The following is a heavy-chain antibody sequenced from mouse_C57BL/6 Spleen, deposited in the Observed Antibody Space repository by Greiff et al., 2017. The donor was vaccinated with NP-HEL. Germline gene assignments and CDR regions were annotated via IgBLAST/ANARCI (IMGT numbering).Heavy chain of an antibody. CDR3: ARSGGNSAWFAY. J-gene: IGHJ3*01. V-gene: IGHV1-59*01. D-gene: IGHD2-1*01. CDR1: GYTFTSYW. CDR2: IDPSDSYT. Sequence: VQLQQPGAELVRPGTSVKLSCKASGYTFTSYWMHWVKQRPGQGLEWIGVIDPSDSYTNYNQKFKGKATLTVDTSSSTAYMQLSSLTSEDSAVYYCARSGGNSAWFAYWGQGTLVTVSA.